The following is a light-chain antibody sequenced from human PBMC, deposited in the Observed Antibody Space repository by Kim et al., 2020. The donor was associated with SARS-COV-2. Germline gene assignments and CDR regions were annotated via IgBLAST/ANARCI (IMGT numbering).Light chain of an antibody. CDR1: QSVSSY. CDR3: QQRSNWPPYS. V-gene: IGKV3-11*01. J-gene: IGKJ2*03. CDR2: DAS. Sequence: LSQGERATRSCRASQSVSSYLAWYQQKPGQAPRLLIYDASNRATGIPARFSGSGSGTDFTLTISRLEPEDFAVYYCQQRSNWPPYSFGQGTKLEI.